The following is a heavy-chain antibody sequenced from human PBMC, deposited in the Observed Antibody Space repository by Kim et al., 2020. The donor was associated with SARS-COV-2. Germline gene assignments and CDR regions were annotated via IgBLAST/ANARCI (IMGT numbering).Heavy chain of an antibody. J-gene: IGHJ4*02. D-gene: IGHD2-15*01. CDR3: ARLSRGGAYDDS. V-gene: IGHV3-7*01. Sequence: GGSLRLSCAASGFTFSNFWMKWMRQAPGKGPEWVADINEDGDAEFYVDSVKGRFTVSRDNAKNSIYLQMNSLRAEDTAVYYCARLSRGGAYDDSWGQGTLVTVSS. CDR1: GFTFSNFW. CDR2: INEDGDAE.